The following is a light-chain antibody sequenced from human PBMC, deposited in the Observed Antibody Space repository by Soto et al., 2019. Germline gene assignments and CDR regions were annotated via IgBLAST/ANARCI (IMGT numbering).Light chain of an antibody. Sequence: EVVLTQSPATLSLSPGERATLSCRASESIGKFLAWYRQIPGQAPRLLIYSASSRATGIPDRFSGSGSGTDFTLTISRLEPEDFAVYFCQQYGGSLQTFGQGTKLEIK. CDR3: QQYGGSLQT. V-gene: IGKV3-20*01. CDR1: ESIGKF. J-gene: IGKJ2*01. CDR2: SAS.